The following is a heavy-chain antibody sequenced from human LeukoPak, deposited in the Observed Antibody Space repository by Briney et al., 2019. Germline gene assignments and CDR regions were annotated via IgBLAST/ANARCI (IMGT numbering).Heavy chain of an antibody. CDR2: INHSGST. CDR3: ARSRDTPTYDILTGYYYYFDY. D-gene: IGHD3-9*01. V-gene: IGHV4-34*01. Sequence: PSETLSLTCAVYGGSFSGYYWSWIRQPPGKGLEWIGEINHSGSTNYNPSLKSRVTISVDTSKNQFSLKLSSVTAADTAVYYCARSRDTPTYDILTGYYYYFDYWGQGTLVTVSS. CDR1: GGSFSGYY. J-gene: IGHJ4*02.